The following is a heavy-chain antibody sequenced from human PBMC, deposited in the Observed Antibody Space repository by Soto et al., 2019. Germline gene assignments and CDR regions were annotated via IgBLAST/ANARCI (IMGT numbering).Heavy chain of an antibody. J-gene: IGHJ4*02. D-gene: IGHD4-17*01. V-gene: IGHV4-59*01. CDR1: GGPFSSYY. Sequence: QVQLQESGPGLVKPSETLSLTCTVSGGPFSSYYWSWIWQPPGKGLEWIGYIYYTGNTHYNPSLKRRVTMAMDTSRTQFSLKLTSVTAADTAVYYCARVQATVTSFDHWGQGILVTVSS. CDR2: IYYTGNT. CDR3: ARVQATVTSFDH.